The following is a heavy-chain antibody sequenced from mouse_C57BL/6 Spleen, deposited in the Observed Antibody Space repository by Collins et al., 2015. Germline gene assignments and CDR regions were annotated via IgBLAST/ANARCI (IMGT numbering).Heavy chain of an antibody. Sequence: DVQLVESGGGLVQPGGSRKLSCAASGFTFSSFGMHWVRQAPEKGLEWVAYISSGSSTIYYADTVKGRFTISRDNPKNTLFLQMTSLRSEDTAMYYCARGRDGLYAMDYWGQGTSVTVSS. CDR2: ISSGSSTI. D-gene: IGHD2-3*01. CDR1: GFTFSSFG. V-gene: IGHV5-17*02. CDR3: ARGRDGLYAMDY. J-gene: IGHJ4*01.